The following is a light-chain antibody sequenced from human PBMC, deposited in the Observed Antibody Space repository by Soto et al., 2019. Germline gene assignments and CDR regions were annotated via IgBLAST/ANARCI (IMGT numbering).Light chain of an antibody. Sequence: EIVLTQSPGTLSLSPGERATLSCRASQSISSSYLAWYQQKPGQAPRLLVYGASSRATGITDRFTGSGSGTDFTLPISRLEPEDFAVYYCQQYGSSRFTFGRGTKVDIK. CDR2: GAS. CDR1: QSISSSY. V-gene: IGKV3-20*01. J-gene: IGKJ3*01. CDR3: QQYGSSRFT.